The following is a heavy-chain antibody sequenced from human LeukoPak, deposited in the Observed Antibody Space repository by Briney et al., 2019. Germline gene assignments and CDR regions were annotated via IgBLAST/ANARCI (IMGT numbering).Heavy chain of an antibody. J-gene: IGHJ6*02. V-gene: IGHV3-30*18. D-gene: IGHD2-15*01. CDR3: AKALPSGGSFYYYYGMDV. CDR2: ISYDGSNK. Sequence: GRSLRLSCAASGFTFSSYGMHWVRQAPGKGLEWVAVISYDGSNKYYADSVKGRFTISRDNSKNTLYLQMNSLRPEDTAVYYCAKALPSGGSFYYYYGMDVWGQGTTVTVSS. CDR1: GFTFSSYG.